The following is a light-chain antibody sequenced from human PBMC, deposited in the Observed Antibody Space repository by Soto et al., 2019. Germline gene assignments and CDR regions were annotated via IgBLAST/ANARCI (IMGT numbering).Light chain of an antibody. CDR3: SSYTSSSTLYV. CDR2: DVS. CDR1: SSDVGGYNY. Sequence: QSVLTQPASVSGSPGQSITISCNGTSSDVGGYNYVSWYQQHPGKAPKLMIYDVSNRPSGVSNRFSCSKSGNTASLTIAGLQAEDEDDYYCSSYTSSSTLYVVGTGTKLTVL. V-gene: IGLV2-14*01. J-gene: IGLJ1*01.